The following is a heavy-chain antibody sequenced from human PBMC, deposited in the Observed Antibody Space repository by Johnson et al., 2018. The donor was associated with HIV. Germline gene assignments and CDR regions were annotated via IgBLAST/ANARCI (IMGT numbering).Heavy chain of an antibody. CDR1: GFTVSSNY. J-gene: IGHJ3*01. CDR2: IYRGGST. Sequence: EQLVESGGGLVQPGGSLRLSCAASGFTVSSNYMSWVRQAPGTGLEGVSVIYRGGSTYYADSVKGRFTISRYNSKNTLYLQMNSLRAEDTAVYYCAKGDKMATITSRYDAFDLWGQGTMVTVSS. CDR3: AKGDKMATITSRYDAFDL. V-gene: IGHV3-66*02. D-gene: IGHD5-24*01.